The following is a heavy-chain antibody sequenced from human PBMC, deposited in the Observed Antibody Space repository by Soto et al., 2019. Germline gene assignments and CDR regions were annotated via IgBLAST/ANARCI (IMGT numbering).Heavy chain of an antibody. CDR3: VKDGSSGWPYYYGMDV. CDR2: ISYDGRNK. V-gene: IGHV3-30*18. J-gene: IGHJ6*02. Sequence: GWSLRLSCAASGFTFSSYGMHWVRQAPGKGLEWVAVISYDGRNKYYADSVKGRFTISRDNSKNTLYLQMSSLRPEDTAVYYCVKDGSSGWPYYYGMDVWGQGTTVTVSS. CDR1: GFTFSSYG. D-gene: IGHD6-19*01.